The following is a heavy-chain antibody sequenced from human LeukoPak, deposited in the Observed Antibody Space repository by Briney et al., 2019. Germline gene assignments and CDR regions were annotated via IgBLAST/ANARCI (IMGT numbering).Heavy chain of an antibody. CDR3: ASYYPDIVVVPADY. CDR2: IYYSGNT. D-gene: IGHD2-2*01. CDR1: GGSISTSAYY. J-gene: IGHJ4*02. V-gene: IGHV4-39*01. Sequence: SETLSLTCNVSGGSISTSAYYWGWIRQPPGEGLQWIGSIYYSGNTYYNSSLKSRVTISVDTSTSQFSLRLSSVTAADTAVYYCASYYPDIVVVPADYWGQGTLVTVSS.